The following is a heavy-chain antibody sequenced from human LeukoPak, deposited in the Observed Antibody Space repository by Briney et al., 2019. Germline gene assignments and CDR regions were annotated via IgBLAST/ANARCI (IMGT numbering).Heavy chain of an antibody. V-gene: IGHV1-2*02. Sequence: ASVKVSCKASGYTFTDSFIHWVRQAPGQGLEWMGLINPNSGGTKYAQNFQRRVTMTRDTYISTAYMELRRLGSDDTAVYYCARLRPDEHWGQGTLVTVSS. CDR2: INPNSGGT. J-gene: IGHJ4*02. CDR3: ARLRPDEH. CDR1: GYTFTDSF.